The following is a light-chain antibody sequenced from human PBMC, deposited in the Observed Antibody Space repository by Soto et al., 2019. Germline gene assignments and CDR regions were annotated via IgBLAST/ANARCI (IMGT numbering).Light chain of an antibody. Sequence: QSALTQPASLSGSPGQSITISCTGTSSDIGAYDYVSWFQQHPGKAPKLMISEGNNRPSGVSNRFSGSKSGNTAYLTISGLQVEDEAEYFCLSFTTTRTHVFGTGTKVTVL. CDR3: LSFTTTRTHV. CDR2: EGN. V-gene: IGLV2-14*01. CDR1: SSDIGAYDY. J-gene: IGLJ1*01.